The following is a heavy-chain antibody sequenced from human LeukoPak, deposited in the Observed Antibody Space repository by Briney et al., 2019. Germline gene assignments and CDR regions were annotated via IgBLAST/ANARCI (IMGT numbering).Heavy chain of an antibody. CDR2: IGAGGGPT. D-gene: IGHD6-19*01. CDR1: GYTFSSYW. V-gene: IGHV3-23*01. CDR3: AKDSAYSSGWYLDDY. Sequence: GGSLRLSCAASGYTFSSYWMSWVRQAPGKGLEWVSAIGAGGGPTYYADPVKGRFTISRDDSKNTVYLQMNSLRAEDTALYFCAKDSAYSSGWYLDDYWGQGTLVTVSP. J-gene: IGHJ4*02.